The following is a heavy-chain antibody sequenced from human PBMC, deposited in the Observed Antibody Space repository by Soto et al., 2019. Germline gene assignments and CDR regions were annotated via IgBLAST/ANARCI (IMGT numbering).Heavy chain of an antibody. Sequence: EVQLLEAGGGLVHPGGSLRLSCAASGFNFRNYGMSWVRQAPGKGLEWLSAIVGIGDTAYYADSVRGRFTISRDNSKNTLYRQLNDLGAEDTAIYYCAKDYDYGDSLPFDYWGQGTLVTVSS. CDR2: IVGIGDTA. D-gene: IGHD4-17*01. CDR1: GFNFRNYG. CDR3: AKDYDYGDSLPFDY. V-gene: IGHV3-23*01. J-gene: IGHJ4*02.